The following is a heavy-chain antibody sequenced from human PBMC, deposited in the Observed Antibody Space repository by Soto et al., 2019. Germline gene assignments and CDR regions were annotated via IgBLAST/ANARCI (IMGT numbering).Heavy chain of an antibody. CDR3: AKVPRYVSSGYYPSADY. Sequence: GGSLRLSCAASGFTFSSYGMHWVRQAPGKGLEWVAVISYDGSNKYYADSVKGRFTISRDNSKNTLYLQMNSLRAEDTAVYYCAKVPRYVSSGYYPSADYWGQGTLVTVSS. CDR1: GFTFSSYG. D-gene: IGHD3-22*01. J-gene: IGHJ4*02. V-gene: IGHV3-30*18. CDR2: ISYDGSNK.